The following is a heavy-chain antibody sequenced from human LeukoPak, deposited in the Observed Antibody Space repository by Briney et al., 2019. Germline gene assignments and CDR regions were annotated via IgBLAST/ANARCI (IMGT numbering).Heavy chain of an antibody. CDR1: GGSMSNYY. Sequence: PSETLSLTCTVSGGSMSNYYWNWIRQPAGKGLEWIGYIYYSGSTNYNPSLKSRVTISVDTSKKQFTLKLSSVTAADTAVYYCARGRYGWLPFDFWGQGTLVTVSS. J-gene: IGHJ4*02. CDR3: ARGRYGWLPFDF. V-gene: IGHV4-59*01. CDR2: IYYSGST. D-gene: IGHD3-16*01.